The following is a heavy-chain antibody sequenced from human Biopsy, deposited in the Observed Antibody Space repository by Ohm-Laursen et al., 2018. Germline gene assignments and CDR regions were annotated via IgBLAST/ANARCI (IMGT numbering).Heavy chain of an antibody. J-gene: IGHJ6*02. CDR2: ISDGGTI. D-gene: IGHD4-23*01. Sequence: SLRLSYAASGFSFSDYHMRWIRQAPGRGLEWVSYISDGGTIYYGDSMKGRVTISRDNAKNSLYLQMHSLRAEDTAVYYCARDTRWSPYSMDVWGQGTTVTVSS. V-gene: IGHV3-11*01. CDR3: ARDTRWSPYSMDV. CDR1: GFSFSDYH.